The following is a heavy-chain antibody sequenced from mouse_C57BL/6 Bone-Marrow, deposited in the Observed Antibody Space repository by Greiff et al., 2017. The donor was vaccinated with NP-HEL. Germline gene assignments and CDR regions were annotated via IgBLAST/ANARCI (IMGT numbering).Heavy chain of an antibody. CDR1: GFSLTSYG. CDR2: IWSGGST. V-gene: IGHV2-2*01. J-gene: IGHJ2*01. CDR3: ARGRSPYYFDY. Sequence: QVQLKESGPGLVQPSQSLSITCTVSGFSLTSYGVHWVRQSPGKGLEWLGVIWSGGSTDYNAAFISRLSISKDNSTSQVFFKMNSLQADDTAIYYCARGRSPYYFDYWGQGTTLTVSS.